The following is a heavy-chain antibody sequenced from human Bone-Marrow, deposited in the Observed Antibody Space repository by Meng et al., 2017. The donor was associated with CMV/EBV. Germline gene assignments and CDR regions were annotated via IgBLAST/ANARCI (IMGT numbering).Heavy chain of an antibody. V-gene: IGHV3-48*03. CDR3: ARDVVDCTNGVCARRGMDV. CDR1: GFTFSSYE. J-gene: IGHJ6*02. CDR2: ISSSGSTI. D-gene: IGHD2-8*01. Sequence: GESLKISCAASGFTFSSYEMNWVRQAPGKGLEWVSYISSSGSTIYYADSVKGRFTISRDNAKNSLYLQMNSLRAEDTAVYYCARDVVDCTNGVCARRGMDVWGQGTTVTVSS.